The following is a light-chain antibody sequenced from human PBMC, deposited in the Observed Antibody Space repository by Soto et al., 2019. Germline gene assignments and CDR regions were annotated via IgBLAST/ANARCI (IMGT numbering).Light chain of an antibody. V-gene: IGLV1-44*01. CDR3: AAWDDSLNGFV. J-gene: IGLJ1*01. CDR1: ISNIGSNT. Sequence: QSVLTQPPSSSGAPGQRVTISCSGSISNIGSNTVNWYQQLPVTAPKLLIYTNNQRPSGVRDRFSGSRSGTSASLAISGLQSEDEADYYCAAWDDSLNGFVFGTGTKVTVL. CDR2: TNN.